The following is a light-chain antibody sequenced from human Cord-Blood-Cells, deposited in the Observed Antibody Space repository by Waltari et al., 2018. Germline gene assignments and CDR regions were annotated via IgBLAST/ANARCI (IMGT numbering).Light chain of an antibody. CDR3: QQYNNWPPYS. CDR2: GAS. V-gene: IGKV3-15*01. CDR1: QSVSSN. J-gene: IGKJ2*03. Sequence: EIVMTQSPATLSVSPGERATLSCRASQSVSSNLAWYQQKPGQAPRLLIYGASTRATGIPARFRGSGSGTEFTLTISCLQSEDCAVYYCQQYNNWPPYSFGQGTKLEIK.